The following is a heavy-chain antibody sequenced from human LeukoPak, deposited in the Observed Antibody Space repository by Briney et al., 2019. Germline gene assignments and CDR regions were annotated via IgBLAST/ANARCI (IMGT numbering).Heavy chain of an antibody. V-gene: IGHV7-4-1*02. CDR3: ARDGGPIAAAGFDY. Sequence: GASVTVSCKASGYTFTSYAMNWVRQAPGQGLEWMGWINTNTGNPTYAQGFTGRFVFSLDTSVSTAYLQISSLKAEDTAVYYCARDGGPIAAAGFDYWGQGTLVTVSS. D-gene: IGHD6-13*01. CDR2: INTNTGNP. CDR1: GYTFTSYA. J-gene: IGHJ4*02.